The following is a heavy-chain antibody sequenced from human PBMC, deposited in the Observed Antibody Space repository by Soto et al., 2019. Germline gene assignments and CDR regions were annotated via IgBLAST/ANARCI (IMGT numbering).Heavy chain of an antibody. J-gene: IGHJ6*02. CDR3: ARGPCGTSCCAYXYYGMDV. V-gene: IGHV4-30-2*01. CDR1: GGSISSCGYS. Sequence: PSETLSLTCAVSGGSISSCGYSWSWIRQPPGKGLEWIGYIYHSGSTYYNPSLKSRVTISVDRSKNQFSLKLSSVTAADTAVYYCARGPCGTSCCAYXYYGMDVWGQGTTVTVSS. D-gene: IGHD2-2*01. CDR2: IYHSGST.